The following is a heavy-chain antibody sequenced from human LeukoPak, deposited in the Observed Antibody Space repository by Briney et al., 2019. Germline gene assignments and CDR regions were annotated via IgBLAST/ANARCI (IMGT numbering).Heavy chain of an antibody. CDR2: IRGSGENT. CDR1: GFTFSNYG. CDR3: AELGITMIGGV. Sequence: GGSLRLSCAASGFTFSNYGMNWVRQAPGKGLEWVSGIRGSGENTYYADSVKGRFTISRDNSKNTLFLQMNSLRAEDTAVYYCAELGITMIGGVWGKGTTVTISS. J-gene: IGHJ6*04. D-gene: IGHD3-10*02. V-gene: IGHV3-23*01.